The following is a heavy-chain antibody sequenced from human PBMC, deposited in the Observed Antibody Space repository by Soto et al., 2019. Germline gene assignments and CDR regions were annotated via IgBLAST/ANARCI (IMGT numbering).Heavy chain of an antibody. Sequence: SETLSLTCTVSGGSISSYYWSWMRQPPGKGLEWIGYIYYSGSTNYNPSLKSRVTISVDTSKNQFSLKLSSVTAADTAVYYCARLYYDFWSGYSSTYYYYMDVWGKGTTVTVSS. D-gene: IGHD3-3*01. CDR3: ARLYYDFWSGYSSTYYYYMDV. CDR1: GGSISSYY. V-gene: IGHV4-59*01. J-gene: IGHJ6*03. CDR2: IYYSGST.